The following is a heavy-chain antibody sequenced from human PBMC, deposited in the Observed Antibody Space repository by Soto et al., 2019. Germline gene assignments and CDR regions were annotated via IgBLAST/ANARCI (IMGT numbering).Heavy chain of an antibody. V-gene: IGHV3-30*18. CDR1: GFTFSSYG. CDR3: AKDPYQIPTAGFDY. CDR2: ISYDGSNK. D-gene: IGHD2-2*01. Sequence: GGSLRLSCAASGFTFSSYGMHWVRQAPGKGLEWVAVISYDGSNKYYADSVKGRFTISRDNSKNTLYLQMNSLRAEDTAVYYCAKDPYQIPTAGFDYWGQGTLVTVSS. J-gene: IGHJ4*02.